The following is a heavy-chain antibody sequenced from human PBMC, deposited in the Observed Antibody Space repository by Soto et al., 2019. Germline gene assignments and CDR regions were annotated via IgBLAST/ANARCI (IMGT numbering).Heavy chain of an antibody. D-gene: IGHD1-26*01. J-gene: IGHJ4*01. CDR3: ARRRPQMYSATFYLDY. CDR1: GYTFTGYF. CDR2: INLNSGGT. Sequence: GASVKVSCKASGYTFTGYFMYWVRQAPGQGLEWVGWINLNSGGTKYAQKFQGRVTMTRDTSVNTAYLELSSLRSDDTAVYFCARRRPQMYSATFYLDYWGDGPLVTVSS. V-gene: IGHV1-2*02.